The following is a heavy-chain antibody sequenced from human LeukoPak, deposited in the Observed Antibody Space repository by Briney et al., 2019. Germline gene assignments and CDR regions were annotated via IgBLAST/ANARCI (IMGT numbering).Heavy chain of an antibody. CDR2: LDPEDGET. V-gene: IGHV1-24*01. D-gene: IGHD2-2*01. CDR1: GYTLTELS. J-gene: IGHJ4*02. CDR3: ASIVVPAATANFDY. Sequence: ASVKVSCKVSGYTLTELSMHWVRQAPGKGLEWMGGLDPEDGETIYAQKFQGRVTMTEDTSTDTAYMELSSLRSEDTAVYYCASIVVPAATANFDYWGQGTLVTVSS.